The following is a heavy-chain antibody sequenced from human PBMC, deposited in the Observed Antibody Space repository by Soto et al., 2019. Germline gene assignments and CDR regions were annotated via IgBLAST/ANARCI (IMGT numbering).Heavy chain of an antibody. Sequence: SETLSLTCTVSGGSISSYYWSWIRQPPGKGLEWIGYIYYSGSTNYNPSLKSRVTISVDTSKNQFSLKLSSVTAADTAVYYCARAEGYGDYEENLGDFDYWGQGTLVTVSS. V-gene: IGHV4-59*01. CDR2: IYYSGST. CDR1: GGSISSYY. D-gene: IGHD4-17*01. CDR3: ARAEGYGDYEENLGDFDY. J-gene: IGHJ4*02.